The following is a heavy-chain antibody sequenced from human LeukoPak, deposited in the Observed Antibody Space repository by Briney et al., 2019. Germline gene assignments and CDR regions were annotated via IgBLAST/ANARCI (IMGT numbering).Heavy chain of an antibody. CDR2: INHTGRT. CDR1: GESFSGYY. Sequence: PSETLSLTCAVYGESFSGYYWAWLRQPPGKGLEWIGEINHTGRTNYKPSLKSRVTISVDSSKNQFSLKLSSVTAAETAVYYCARVDYGDYSRHFDYWGQGTLVTVSS. V-gene: IGHV4-34*01. J-gene: IGHJ4*02. CDR3: ARVDYGDYSRHFDY. D-gene: IGHD4-17*01.